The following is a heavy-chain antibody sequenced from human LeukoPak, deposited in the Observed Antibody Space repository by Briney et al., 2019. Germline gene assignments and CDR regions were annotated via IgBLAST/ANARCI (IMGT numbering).Heavy chain of an antibody. CDR3: ARWVSVFDY. D-gene: IGHD6-13*01. V-gene: IGHV3-48*04. CDR2: ITSSSSTR. J-gene: IGHJ4*02. Sequence: PGGSLRLSCAASGFPFRSYSMNWVRQAPGKGLEWLSYITSSSSTRYYADSVKGRFTISRDNARDSLYLQMNSLTAEDTAVYYCARWVSVFDYWGQGTLVTVSS. CDR1: GFPFRSYS.